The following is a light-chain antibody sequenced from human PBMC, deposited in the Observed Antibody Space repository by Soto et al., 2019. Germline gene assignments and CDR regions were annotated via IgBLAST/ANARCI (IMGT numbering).Light chain of an antibody. CDR1: QSVSSN. Sequence: EILMTQSPATVSVSPGERATLSCRASQSVSSNLAWYQQKRGQAPRLLIYGASTRATGIPARFSGSGSGTEFTLTISSLQSEDFAVYHCQQYNNCPQTFGQGTKVDXK. V-gene: IGKV3-15*01. CDR2: GAS. CDR3: QQYNNCPQT. J-gene: IGKJ1*01.